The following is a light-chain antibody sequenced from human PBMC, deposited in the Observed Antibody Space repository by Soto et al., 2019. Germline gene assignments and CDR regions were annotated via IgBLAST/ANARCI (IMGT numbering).Light chain of an antibody. Sequence: QSALPQPASVSGSPGQSITISCTGTSGDVGAYNYVSWYQQHPGKAPKLMIYEVSNRPSGVSNRFSGSKSGNTASLTISGLQAEDEADYYCSLYTGSSTLVFGGGTKLTVL. CDR2: EVS. V-gene: IGLV2-14*01. CDR3: SLYTGSSTLV. CDR1: SGDVGAYNY. J-gene: IGLJ3*02.